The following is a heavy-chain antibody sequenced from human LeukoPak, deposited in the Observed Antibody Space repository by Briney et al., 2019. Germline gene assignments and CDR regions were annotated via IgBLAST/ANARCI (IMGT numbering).Heavy chain of an antibody. Sequence: ASVKVSCKASGYTFTSYYMHWVRQAPGQGLEWMGWMNPNSGNTGYAQKFQGRVTMTRNTSISTAYMELSSLRSEDTAVYYCAKSEGAAVQEDWGQGTMVTVSS. J-gene: IGHJ3*01. V-gene: IGHV1-8*02. CDR3: AKSEGAAVQED. CDR2: MNPNSGNT. CDR1: GYTFTSYY. D-gene: IGHD6-25*01.